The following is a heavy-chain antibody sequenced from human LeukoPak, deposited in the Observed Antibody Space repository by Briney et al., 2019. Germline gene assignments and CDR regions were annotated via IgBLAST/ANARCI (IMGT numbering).Heavy chain of an antibody. CDR2: IRYDGSNK. CDR3: AKDLRGDYHLDY. Sequence: PGRSLRLSCAASGFTLSSYAMHWVRQAPGKGLEWVAFIRYDGSNKYYADSVKGRFTISRDNSKNTLYLQMNSLRAEDTAVYYCAKDLRGDYHLDYWGQGTLVTVSS. CDR1: GFTLSSYA. J-gene: IGHJ4*02. V-gene: IGHV3-30*02. D-gene: IGHD4-17*01.